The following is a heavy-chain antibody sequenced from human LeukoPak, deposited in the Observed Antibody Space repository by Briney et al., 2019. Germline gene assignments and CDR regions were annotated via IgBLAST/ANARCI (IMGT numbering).Heavy chain of an antibody. J-gene: IGHJ4*02. CDR2: IGYDGSNK. Sequence: PGGSLRLSCAASGFTLSTYGMHWVRQAPGKGLEWVAFIGYDGSNKWYAGSVKGRFTISRDNSKNTLYLQMNSLRTEDTAVYYCARMSGSHIDSWGQGTLVTVSS. CDR1: GFTLSTYG. V-gene: IGHV3-30*02. D-gene: IGHD1-26*01. CDR3: ARMSGSHIDS.